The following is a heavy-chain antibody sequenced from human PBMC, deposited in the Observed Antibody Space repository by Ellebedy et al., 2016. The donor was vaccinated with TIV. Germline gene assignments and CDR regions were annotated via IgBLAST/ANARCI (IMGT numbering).Heavy chain of an antibody. Sequence: GESLKISXAASGFTFSSYAMSWVRQAPGKGLEWVSAISGSGGSTYYADSVKGRFTISRDNAKNSLYLQMNSLRDEDTAVYYCARLSIAVAGTEGAFDIWGQGTMVTVSS. D-gene: IGHD6-19*01. CDR3: ARLSIAVAGTEGAFDI. J-gene: IGHJ3*02. CDR1: GFTFSSYA. CDR2: ISGSGGST. V-gene: IGHV3-23*01.